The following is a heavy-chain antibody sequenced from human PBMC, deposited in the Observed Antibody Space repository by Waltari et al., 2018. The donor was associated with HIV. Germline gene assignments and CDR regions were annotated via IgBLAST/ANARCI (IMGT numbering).Heavy chain of an antibody. CDR2: FDPEDGET. J-gene: IGHJ4*02. D-gene: IGHD5-18*01. V-gene: IGHV1-24*01. CDR3: ATDLGGARTAMVTDY. Sequence: QVQLVQPGAEVKKPGASVKVARKVSGYTTTELSMNWVRQAPGKGLEWMGGFDPEDGETIYAQKFQGRVTMTEDTSTDTAYMELSSLRSEDTAVYYCATDLGGARTAMVTDYWGQGTLVTVSS. CDR1: GYTTTELS.